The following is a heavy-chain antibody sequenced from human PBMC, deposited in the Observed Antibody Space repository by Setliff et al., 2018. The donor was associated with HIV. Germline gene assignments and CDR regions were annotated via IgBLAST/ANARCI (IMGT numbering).Heavy chain of an antibody. J-gene: IGHJ4*02. D-gene: IGHD6-13*01. CDR2: INPNTGGS. CDR3: ARAGTEQHLDY. CDR1: GYMFTAFF. V-gene: IGHV1-2*02. Sequence: ASVKVSCKTSGYMFTAFFIHWVRQAPGQGLEWMAWINPNTGGSNYAQKFQGRVTMTRYTSFTTSYMELSGLTSDDTAVYFCARAGTEQHLDYWGQGTLVTVSS.